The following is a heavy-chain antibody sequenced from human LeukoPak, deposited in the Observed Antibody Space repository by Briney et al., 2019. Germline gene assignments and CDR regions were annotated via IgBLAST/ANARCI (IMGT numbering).Heavy chain of an antibody. CDR1: GFTFSTYS. J-gene: IGHJ4*02. CDR2: ISSSSSTI. Sequence: GGSLRLSCAASGFTFSTYSMNWVRQAPGKGLEWVSYISSSSSTIYYADSVRGRFTISRDNAKNSLYLQMNSLRAEDTAVYYCARGSTYYDSSGQVPFDYWGQGTLVTVSS. CDR3: ARGSTYYDSSGQVPFDY. D-gene: IGHD3-22*01. V-gene: IGHV3-48*01.